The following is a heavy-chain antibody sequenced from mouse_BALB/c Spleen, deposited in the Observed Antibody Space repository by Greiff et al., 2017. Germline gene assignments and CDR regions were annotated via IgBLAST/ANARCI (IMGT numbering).Heavy chain of an antibody. CDR2: ILPGSGST. Sequence: VKLQESGAELMKPGASVKISCKATGYTFSSYWIEWVKQRPGHGLEWIGEILPGSGSTNYNEKFKGKATFTADTSSNTAYMQLSSLTSEDSAVYYCARTPYDYDPAWFAYWGQGTLVTVSA. CDR3: ARTPYDYDPAWFAY. V-gene: IGHV1-9*01. J-gene: IGHJ3*01. CDR1: GYTFSSYW. D-gene: IGHD2-4*01.